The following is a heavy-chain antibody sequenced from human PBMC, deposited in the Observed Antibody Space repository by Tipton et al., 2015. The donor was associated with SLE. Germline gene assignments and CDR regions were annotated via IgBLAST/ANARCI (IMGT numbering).Heavy chain of an antibody. V-gene: IGHV3-7*01. D-gene: IGHD3-16*01. J-gene: IGHJ6*02. CDR1: GFTFTNYW. CDR3: ARNLGSYYGMDV. Sequence: SLRLSCAASGFTFTNYWMGWVRQAPGKGLEWVANIKEDGSEKYYVDSVKGRFTISRDNSKNTLYLQMNSLRAEDTAVYYCARNLGSYYGMDVWGQGTTVTVSS. CDR2: IKEDGSEK.